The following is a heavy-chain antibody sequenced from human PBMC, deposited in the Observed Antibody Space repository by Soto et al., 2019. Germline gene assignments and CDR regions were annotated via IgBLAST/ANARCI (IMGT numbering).Heavy chain of an antibody. CDR2: IYYSGST. V-gene: IGHV4-39*01. J-gene: IGHJ4*02. CDR3: TLYYYGAGRSPRFDY. CDR1: GGSISSSSYY. D-gene: IGHD3-10*01. Sequence: SETLSLPCTVSGGSISSSSYYWGWIRQPPGKGLEWIGSIYYSGSTYYNPSLKSRVTISVDTSKNQFSLKLSSVTAADTAVYYCTLYYYGAGRSPRFDYWGQGTLVTDSS.